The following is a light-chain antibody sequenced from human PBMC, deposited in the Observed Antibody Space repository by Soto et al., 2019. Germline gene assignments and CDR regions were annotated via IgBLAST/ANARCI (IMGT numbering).Light chain of an antibody. CDR3: QQYSSFALT. Sequence: DIQMTQSHSTLSASVGDRVTITCRASQSINSWLAWYQQRPGKAPKLLIFKASSLESGVPSRFSGGGSGTELTLTISSLQPDDFATYYCQQYSSFALTFGGGTKVEIK. CDR2: KAS. CDR1: QSINSW. J-gene: IGKJ4*01. V-gene: IGKV1-5*03.